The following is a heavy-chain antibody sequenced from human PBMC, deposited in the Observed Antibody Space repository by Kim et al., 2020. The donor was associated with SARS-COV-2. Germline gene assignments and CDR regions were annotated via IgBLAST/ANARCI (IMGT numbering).Heavy chain of an antibody. CDR3: AREPRLVN. J-gene: IGHJ4*02. D-gene: IGHD6-19*01. Sequence: SSNSYYADSVKSRFTISRDNAKNSLYLHMDRQRAEDTAGDYCAREPRLVNWGQGTLVTVSS. CDR2: SSNS. V-gene: IGHV3-48*04.